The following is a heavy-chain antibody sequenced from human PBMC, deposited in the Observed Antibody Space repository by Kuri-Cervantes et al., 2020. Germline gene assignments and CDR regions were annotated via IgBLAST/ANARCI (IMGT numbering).Heavy chain of an antibody. CDR1: GGSISSYY. D-gene: IGHD3-3*01. CDR3: ARVRSVNNFWSGRYFFDS. CDR2: IYTSGST. Sequence: GSLRLSCTVSGGSISSYYWSWIRQPAGKGLEWIGRIYTSGSTNYNPSLKSRVTMSVDTSKNQFSLKLNSVTAADTAVYFCARVRSVNNFWSGRYFFDSWGQGTLVTVSS. V-gene: IGHV4-4*07. J-gene: IGHJ4*02.